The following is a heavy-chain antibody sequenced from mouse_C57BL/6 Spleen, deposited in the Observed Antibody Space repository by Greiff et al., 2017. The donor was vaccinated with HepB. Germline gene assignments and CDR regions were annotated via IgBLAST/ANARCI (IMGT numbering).Heavy chain of an antibody. CDR2: ISDGGSYT. J-gene: IGHJ2*01. D-gene: IGHD1-1*02. V-gene: IGHV5-4*01. Sequence: EVQLVESGGGLVKPGGSLKLSCAASGFTFSSYAMSWVRQTPEKRLEWVATISDGGSYTYYPDNVKGRFTISRDNAKNNLYLQMSHLKSEDTAMYYCARDGDMGAYYFDYWGQGTTLTVSS. CDR1: GFTFSSYA. CDR3: ARDGDMGAYYFDY.